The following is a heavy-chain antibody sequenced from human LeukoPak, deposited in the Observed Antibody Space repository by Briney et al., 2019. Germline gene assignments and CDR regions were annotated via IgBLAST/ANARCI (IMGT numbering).Heavy chain of an antibody. J-gene: IGHJ6*02. Sequence: GGSPRLSCAASGFTFSSYAMHWVRQAPGKGLEWVAVISYDGSNKYYADSVKGRFTISRDNSKNTLYLQMNSLRAEDTAVYYCARGRFLEWLLLIYYYYGMDVWGQGTTVTVSS. CDR2: ISYDGSNK. V-gene: IGHV3-30-3*01. D-gene: IGHD3-3*01. CDR1: GFTFSSYA. CDR3: ARGRFLEWLLLIYYYYGMDV.